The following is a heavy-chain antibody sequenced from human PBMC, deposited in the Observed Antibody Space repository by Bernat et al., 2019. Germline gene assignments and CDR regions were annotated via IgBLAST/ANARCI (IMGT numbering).Heavy chain of an antibody. V-gene: IGHV3-33*01. CDR1: KFTFSSYG. J-gene: IGHJ6*02. D-gene: IGHD3-10*02. Sequence: QVQLVESGGGVVQTERSQRLSCEASKFTFSSYGMHWVRQAPGKGLEWVAVIWHDGSNENYADSVKGRFTISRDNSKNTLYLQMNNLRAEDTAVYYCAGGSLYGAPASAMDVWGQGTTVTVSS. CDR3: AGGSLYGAPASAMDV. CDR2: IWHDGSNE.